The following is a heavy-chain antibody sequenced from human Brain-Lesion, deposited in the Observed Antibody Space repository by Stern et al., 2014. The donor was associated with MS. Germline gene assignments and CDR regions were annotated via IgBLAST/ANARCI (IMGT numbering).Heavy chain of an antibody. D-gene: IGHD6-13*01. V-gene: IGHV3-23*04. CDR1: GFSFSIYA. Sequence: VQLVQSGGGLVQPGGSLRLSCAASGFSFSIYATNWVRQAPGKGLEWVSAIRGSGGSTYYADSVTGRFTISRDNSKNTLYLQMNTLRADDTAVYCCAKGLRQQLVPFDSWGQGTLVTVAS. CDR3: AKGLRQQLVPFDS. CDR2: IRGSGGST. J-gene: IGHJ4*02.